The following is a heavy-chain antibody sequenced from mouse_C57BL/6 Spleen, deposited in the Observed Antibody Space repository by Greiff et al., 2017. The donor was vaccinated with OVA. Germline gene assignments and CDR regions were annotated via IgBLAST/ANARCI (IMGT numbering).Heavy chain of an antibody. Sequence: QVQLQQSGAELVRPGASVTLSCKASGYTFTDYEMHWVKQTPVHGLEWIGAIDPETGGTAYNQKFKGKAILTADKSSSTAYMELRSLTSEDSAVYYCTRSDITTVVAPYWGQGTLVTVSA. J-gene: IGHJ3*01. D-gene: IGHD1-1*01. CDR2: IDPETGGT. V-gene: IGHV1-15*01. CDR1: GYTFTDYE. CDR3: TRSDITTVVAPY.